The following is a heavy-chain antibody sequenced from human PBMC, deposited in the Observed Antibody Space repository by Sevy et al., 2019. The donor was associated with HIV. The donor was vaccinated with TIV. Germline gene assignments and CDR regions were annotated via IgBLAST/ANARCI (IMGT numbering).Heavy chain of an antibody. V-gene: IGHV3-48*03. CDR1: GFSFNSYE. Sequence: GGSLRLSCAASGFSFNSYEMNWVRQAPGKGLEWVSSISQSGDTTYYSDSVKGRFTISRDNANNSLYLQMSSLRAEDTAVYYCARDVPPSATVVPHFDYRGQGTLVTVSS. J-gene: IGHJ4*02. CDR2: ISQSGDTT. D-gene: IGHD2-21*01. CDR3: ARDVPPSATVVPHFDY.